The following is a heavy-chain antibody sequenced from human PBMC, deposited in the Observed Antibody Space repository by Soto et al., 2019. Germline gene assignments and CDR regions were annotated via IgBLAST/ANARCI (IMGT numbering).Heavy chain of an antibody. CDR3: ARAEQQQLTQGSLLDY. J-gene: IGHJ4*02. CDR2: IKQDGSEK. Sequence: GESLKISCAASGFTFSSYWMSWVRQAPGKGLEWVANIKQDGSEKYYVDSVKGRFTISRDNAKNSLYLQMNSLRAEDTAVYYCARAEQQQLTQGSLLDYWGQGTLVTVSS. V-gene: IGHV3-7*01. CDR1: GFTFSSYW. D-gene: IGHD6-13*01.